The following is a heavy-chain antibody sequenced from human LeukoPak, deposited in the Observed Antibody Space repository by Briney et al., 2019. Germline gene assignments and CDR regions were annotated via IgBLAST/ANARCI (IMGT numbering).Heavy chain of an antibody. CDR3: ARDRGQQLALDY. J-gene: IGHJ4*02. Sequence: GGSLRLSCAASGFTSNYAMHWVRQAPGKGLEWVAVISYDGSNKYYADSVKGRFTISRDNAKNSLYLQMNSLRAEDTAVYYCARDRGQQLALDYWGQGTLVTVSS. CDR1: GFTSNYA. D-gene: IGHD6-13*01. CDR2: ISYDGSNK. V-gene: IGHV3-30*04.